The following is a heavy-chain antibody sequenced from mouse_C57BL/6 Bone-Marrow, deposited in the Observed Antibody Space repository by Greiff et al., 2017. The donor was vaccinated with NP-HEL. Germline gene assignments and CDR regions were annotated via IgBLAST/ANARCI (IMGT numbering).Heavy chain of an antibody. CDR3: ARHYYGSSYFDY. V-gene: IGHV1-26*01. J-gene: IGHJ2*01. D-gene: IGHD1-1*01. CDR1: GYTFTDYY. CDR2: INPNNGGT. Sequence: VQLKQSGPELVKPGASVKISCKASGYTFTDYYMNWVKQSHGKSLEWIGDINPNNGGTSYNQKFKGKATLTVDKSSSTAYMELRSLTSEDSAVYCCARHYYGSSYFDYWGQGTTLTVSS.